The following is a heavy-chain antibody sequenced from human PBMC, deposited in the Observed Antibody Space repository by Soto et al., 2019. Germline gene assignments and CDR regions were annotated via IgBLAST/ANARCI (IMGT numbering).Heavy chain of an antibody. CDR3: ADPVPAPTHYDYYDMDV. V-gene: IGHV3-74*01. Sequence: PGGSLRLSCADSGFSFSNYWMHWLRQGPEKGLVWVSRINTDGSSTNYADSVRGRFTISRDNVKNTLYLQMNSLRADDTAVYYCADPVPAPTHYDYYDMDVWGQGTTVTVSS. J-gene: IGHJ6*02. D-gene: IGHD2-2*01. CDR1: GFSFSNYW. CDR2: INTDGSST.